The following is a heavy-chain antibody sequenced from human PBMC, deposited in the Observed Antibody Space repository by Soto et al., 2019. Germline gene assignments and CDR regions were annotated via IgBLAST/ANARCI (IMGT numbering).Heavy chain of an antibody. CDR2: ISYDGSNK. CDR3: ANDVVVVPAAIHAFDI. D-gene: IGHD2-2*01. V-gene: IGHV3-30*18. CDR1: GFSFSSYG. Sequence: PGGSLRLSCAASGFSFSSYGMHWVRQAPGKGLEWVAVISYDGSNKYYADSVKGRFTISRDNSKNTLYLQMNSLRAEDTAVYYCANDVVVVPAAIHAFDIWGQGTMVTVSS. J-gene: IGHJ3*02.